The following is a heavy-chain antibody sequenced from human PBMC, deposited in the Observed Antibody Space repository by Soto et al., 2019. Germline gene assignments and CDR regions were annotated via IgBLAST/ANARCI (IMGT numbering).Heavy chain of an antibody. CDR1: GFTVSNNY. CDR3: AKGVSGQLWFDY. V-gene: IGHV3-53*05. J-gene: IGHJ4*02. Sequence: GGSLRLSCAASGFTVSNNYMTWVRQAPGKGLEWVSVMYSGGTATSYADSVKGRFTISRDNSKNTVFLQIDSLRGEDTAVYFCAKGVSGQLWFDYWGPGTLVTVSS. D-gene: IGHD3-10*01. CDR2: MYSGGTAT.